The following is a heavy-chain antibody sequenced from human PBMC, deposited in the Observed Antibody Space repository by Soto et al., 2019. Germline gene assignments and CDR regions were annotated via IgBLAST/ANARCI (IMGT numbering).Heavy chain of an antibody. J-gene: IGHJ6*02. CDR1: GYTFTGYY. D-gene: IGHD1-7*01. CDR2: INPNSGGT. V-gene: IGHV1-2*04. Sequence: VKVSCKASGYTFTGYYMHWVRQAPGQGLEWMGWINPNSGGTNYAQKFQGWVTMTRDTSISTAYMELSRLRSDDTAVYYCARSITGTTFPSRYGMDVWGQGTTVTVSS. CDR3: ARSITGTTFPSRYGMDV.